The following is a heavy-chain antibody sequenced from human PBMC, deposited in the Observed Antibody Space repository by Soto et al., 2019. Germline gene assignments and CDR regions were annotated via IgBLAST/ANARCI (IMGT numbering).Heavy chain of an antibody. CDR3: GHRWGGGACSGSYSSDYDYGMDV. CDR2: IYWADDK. CDR1: GFSLTTGGVG. V-gene: IGHV2-5*02. Sequence: QITLKESGPTLGKPTQTLTLTCTFSGFSLTTGGVGVGWIRQPPGKALEWIALIYWADDKRYSPSMKSSLTATKHTAKNLVILTTTNHDPVDTHTYCCGHRWGGGACSGSYSSDYDYGMDVWGERTTVDVSS. D-gene: IGHD2-21*02. J-gene: IGHJ6*04.